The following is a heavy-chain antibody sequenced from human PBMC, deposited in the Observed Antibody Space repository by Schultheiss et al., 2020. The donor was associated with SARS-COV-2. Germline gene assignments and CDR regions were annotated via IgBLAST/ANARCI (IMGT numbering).Heavy chain of an antibody. D-gene: IGHD5-12*01. V-gene: IGHV3-48*01. Sequence: GGSLRLSCAASGFTFSSYSMNWVRQAPGRGLEWVSYIISSSSTIYYADSVKGRFTISRDNAKNSLYLQMNSLRAEDTAVYYCARDSGTTGYDAFDIWGQGTMVTVSS. CDR2: IISSSSTI. CDR1: GFTFSSYS. CDR3: ARDSGTTGYDAFDI. J-gene: IGHJ3*02.